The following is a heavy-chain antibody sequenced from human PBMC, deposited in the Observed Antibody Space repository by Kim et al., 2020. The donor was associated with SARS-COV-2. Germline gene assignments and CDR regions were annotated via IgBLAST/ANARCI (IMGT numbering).Heavy chain of an antibody. Sequence: SNPPLKSRVTISVDTSKNQFSLKLSSVTAADTAVYYCARTHGYYSTYSDYWGQGTLVTVSS. V-gene: IGHV4-30-2*05. J-gene: IGHJ4*02. D-gene: IGHD3-22*01. CDR3: ARTHGYYSTYSDY.